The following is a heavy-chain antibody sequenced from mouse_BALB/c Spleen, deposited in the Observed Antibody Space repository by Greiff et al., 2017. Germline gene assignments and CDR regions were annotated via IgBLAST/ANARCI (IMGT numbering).Heavy chain of an antibody. CDR1: GFTFSSFG. D-gene: IGHD1-1*01. CDR2: ISSGSSTI. J-gene: IGHJ4*01. Sequence: EVQRVESGGGLVQPGGSRKLSCAASGFTFSSFGMHWVRQAPEKGLEWVAYISSGSSTIYYADTVKGRFTISRDNPKNTLFLQMTSLRSEDTAMYYCARGEVGGVYDMDDWGQGTTVTVSS. CDR3: ARGEVGGVYDMDD. V-gene: IGHV5-17*02.